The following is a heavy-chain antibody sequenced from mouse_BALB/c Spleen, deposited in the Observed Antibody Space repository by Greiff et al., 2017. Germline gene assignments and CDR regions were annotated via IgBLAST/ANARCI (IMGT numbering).Heavy chain of an antibody. Sequence: EVKLMESGPELVKPGASVKMSCKASGYTFTSYVMHWVKQKPGQGLEWIGYINPYNDGTKYNEKFKGKATLTSDKSSSTAYMELSSLTSEDSAVYYCARGGNSFDYWGQGTTLTVSS. D-gene: IGHD2-1*01. J-gene: IGHJ2*01. CDR1: GYTFTSYV. CDR2: INPYNDGT. CDR3: ARGGNSFDY. V-gene: IGHV1-14*01.